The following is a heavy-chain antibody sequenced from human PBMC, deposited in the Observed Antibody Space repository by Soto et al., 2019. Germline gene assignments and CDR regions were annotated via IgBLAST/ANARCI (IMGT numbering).Heavy chain of an antibody. V-gene: IGHV1-58*01. CDR2: IVVGSGNT. J-gene: IGHJ6*02. CDR3: AAGYSSSWYYYYYGMDV. D-gene: IGHD6-13*01. CDR1: GFTFTSSA. Sequence: SVKVSCKASGFTFTSSAVQWVRQARGQRLEWIGWIVVGSGNTNYAQKFQERVTITRDMSTSTAYMELSSLRSEDTAVYYCAAGYSSSWYYYYYGMDVWGQGTTVTVSS.